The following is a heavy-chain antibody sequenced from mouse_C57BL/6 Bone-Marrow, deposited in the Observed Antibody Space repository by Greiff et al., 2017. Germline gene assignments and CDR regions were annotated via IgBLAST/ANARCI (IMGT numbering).Heavy chain of an antibody. V-gene: IGHV1-69*01. Sequence: VQLQQPGAELVMPGASVKLSCKASGYTFTSYWMHWVKQRPGQGLEWIGEIDPSDSYTNYNQKFKGKSTLTVDKSSSTAYMQLSSLTSEDSAVYYCARQTAQVYFYYWGQGTTLTVSS. J-gene: IGHJ2*01. D-gene: IGHD3-2*02. CDR3: ARQTAQVYFYY. CDR1: GYTFTSYW. CDR2: IDPSDSYT.